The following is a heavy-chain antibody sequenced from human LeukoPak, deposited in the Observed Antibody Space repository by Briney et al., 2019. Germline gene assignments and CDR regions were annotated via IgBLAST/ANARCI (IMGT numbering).Heavy chain of an antibody. V-gene: IGHV4-34*01. CDR1: GGSFSGYY. CDR3: ARLGYSSGWP. J-gene: IGHJ5*02. Sequence: SETLSLTCAVYGGSFSGYYWSWIRQPPGKGLEWIGEINHSGSTNYNPSLKSRVTISVDTSKNQFSLKLSSVTAADTAVYYCARLGYSSGWPWDQGTLVTVSS. CDR2: INHSGST. D-gene: IGHD6-19*01.